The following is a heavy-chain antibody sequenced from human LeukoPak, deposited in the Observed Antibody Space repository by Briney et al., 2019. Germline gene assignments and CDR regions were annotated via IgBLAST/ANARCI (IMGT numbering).Heavy chain of an antibody. Sequence: PGGSLRLSCAASGFTFSSYAMSWVRQAPGKGLEWVSAISGSGGSTYYADSVKGRFTISRDNSKNTLYLQMNSLRAEDTAVYYCAKKTWIQLWEPAEYFQHWGQGTLVTVSS. CDR3: AKKTWIQLWEPAEYFQH. J-gene: IGHJ1*01. CDR1: GFTFSSYA. CDR2: ISGSGGST. V-gene: IGHV3-23*01. D-gene: IGHD5-18*01.